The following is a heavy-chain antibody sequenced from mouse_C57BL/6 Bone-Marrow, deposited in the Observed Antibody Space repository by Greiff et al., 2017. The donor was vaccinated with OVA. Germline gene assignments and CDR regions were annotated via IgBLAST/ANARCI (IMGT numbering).Heavy chain of an antibody. V-gene: IGHV1-53*01. Sequence: QVQLQQSGTELVKPGASVKLSCKASGYTFTSYWMHWVKQRPGQGLEWIGNINPSNGGTNYNEKFKDKATLTADKSSSTVYMELSRLTSEDSAVYFCARHEEIYYGNNWYFDVWGTGTTVTVSS. CDR1: GYTFTSYW. J-gene: IGHJ1*03. CDR3: ARHEEIYYGNNWYFDV. CDR2: INPSNGGT. D-gene: IGHD2-1*01.